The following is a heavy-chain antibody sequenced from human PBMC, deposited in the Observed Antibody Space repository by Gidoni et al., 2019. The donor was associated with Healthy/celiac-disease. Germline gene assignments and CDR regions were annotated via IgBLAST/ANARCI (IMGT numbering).Heavy chain of an antibody. CDR3: ARDFNWGDPAEYFQH. V-gene: IGHV3-30-3*01. Sequence: QVQLVESGGGWVTPGRSLSLSCAASGFTFSSYAMHWVRQAPGKGLEWVAVISYDGSNKYYAYSVKGRFTISRDNSKNTLYLQMNSLRAEDTAVYYCARDFNWGDPAEYFQHWGQGTLVTVSS. CDR2: ISYDGSNK. D-gene: IGHD3-10*01. CDR1: GFTFSSYA. J-gene: IGHJ1*01.